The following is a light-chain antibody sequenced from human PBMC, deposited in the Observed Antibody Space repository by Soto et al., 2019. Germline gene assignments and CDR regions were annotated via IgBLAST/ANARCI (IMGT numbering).Light chain of an antibody. Sequence: DIQMTQSPSTLSASVGDRVTITCRASQSISNWLAWYQQRPGKAPKLLIYMASRLEGGVAPRFSGSGSGTEFTLTISSLQPDDFATYYCQQYNTYSRTFGQGTKVEIK. V-gene: IGKV1-5*03. CDR3: QQYNTYSRT. CDR2: MAS. J-gene: IGKJ1*01. CDR1: QSISNW.